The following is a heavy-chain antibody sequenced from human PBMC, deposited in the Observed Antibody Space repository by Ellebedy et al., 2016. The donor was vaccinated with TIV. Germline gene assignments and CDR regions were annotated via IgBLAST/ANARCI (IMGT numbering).Heavy chain of an antibody. Sequence: AASVKVSCKTSENTFTSRYMHWARQAPGQGLEWMGQVNPYDATIRYAQKFQGRVTMTRDTSTSTLYMELSSLTSDDTAVYYCAREAASGGRNFDYWGQGTLVTVSS. CDR3: AREAASGGRNFDY. J-gene: IGHJ4*02. V-gene: IGHV1-46*01. CDR2: VNPYDATI. D-gene: IGHD6-13*01. CDR1: ENTFTSRY.